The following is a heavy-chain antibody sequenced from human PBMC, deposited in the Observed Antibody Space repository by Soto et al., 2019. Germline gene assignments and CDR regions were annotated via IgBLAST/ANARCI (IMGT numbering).Heavy chain of an antibody. D-gene: IGHD5-12*01. CDR1: GGSISSYY. V-gene: IGHV4-59*01. Sequence: PSETLSLTCTVSGGSISSYYWNWIRQPPGKGLEWIGYIYYSGSTKYNPSLKSRVTISVDTSKNQISLKLSSVTAADTAVYYCARGSIVATILFDPWGQGTLFTVSS. CDR3: ARGSIVATILFDP. CDR2: IYYSGST. J-gene: IGHJ5*02.